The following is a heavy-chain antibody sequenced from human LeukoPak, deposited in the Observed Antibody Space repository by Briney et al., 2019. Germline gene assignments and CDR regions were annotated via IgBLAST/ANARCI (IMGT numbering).Heavy chain of an antibody. CDR1: GGSISSSSYY. CDR3: ATAKLNYYGSGSYYKD. V-gene: IGHV4-39*01. J-gene: IGHJ4*02. D-gene: IGHD3-10*01. Sequence: PSETLSLTCTVSGGSISSSSYYWGWIRQPPGKGLEWIGSIYYSGSTYYNPSLKSRVTISVDTSKNQFSLKLSSVTAADTAVYYCATAKLNYYGSGSYYKDWGQGTLVTVSS. CDR2: IYYSGST.